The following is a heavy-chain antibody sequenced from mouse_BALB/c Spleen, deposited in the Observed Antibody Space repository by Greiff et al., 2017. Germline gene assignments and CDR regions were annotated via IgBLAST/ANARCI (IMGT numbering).Heavy chain of an antibody. CDR2: ILPGSGST. V-gene: IGHV1-9*01. CDR1: GYTFSSYW. Sequence: QVQLKQSGAELMKPGASVKISCKATGYTFSSYWIEWVKQRPGHGLEWIGEILPGSGSTNYNEKFKGKATFTADTSSNTAYMQLSSLTSEDSAVYYCASKVRLDYWGQGTTLTVSS. D-gene: IGHD2-14*01. J-gene: IGHJ2*01. CDR3: ASKVRLDY.